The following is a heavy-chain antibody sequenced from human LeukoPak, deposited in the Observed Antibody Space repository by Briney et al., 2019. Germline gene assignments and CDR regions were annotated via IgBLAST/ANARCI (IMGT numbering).Heavy chain of an antibody. J-gene: IGHJ4*02. Sequence: GASLKICSGGSGYSFTTYWIGWVRQMPGKGVEWMGIIYPGDCDAGYNPSFQGQVTMSADKSINTAYLQWSSLKASDAARYYCARRKCCRNTSCPPDYWGQGTLVTVSS. CDR3: ARRKCCRNTSCPPDY. CDR1: GYSFTTYW. D-gene: IGHD2-2*01. V-gene: IGHV5-51*01. CDR2: IYPGDCDA.